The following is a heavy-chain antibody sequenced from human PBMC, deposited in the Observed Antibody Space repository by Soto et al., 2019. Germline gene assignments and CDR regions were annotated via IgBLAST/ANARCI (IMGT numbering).Heavy chain of an antibody. J-gene: IGHJ6*02. CDR1: GFTFSSYG. CDR3: AKDVLRFLEWLAFYGMDV. V-gene: IGHV3-30*18. CDR2: ISYDGSNK. D-gene: IGHD3-3*01. Sequence: QVQLVESGGGVVQPGRSLRLSCAASGFTFSSYGMHWVRQAPGKGLEWVAVISYDGSNKYYADSVKGRFNISRDNSNNTLYLQMNSLRAEDTAVYYCAKDVLRFLEWLAFYGMDVWGQGTTVTVSS.